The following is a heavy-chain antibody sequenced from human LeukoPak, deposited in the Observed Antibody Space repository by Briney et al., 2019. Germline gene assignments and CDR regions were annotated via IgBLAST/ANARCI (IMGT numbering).Heavy chain of an antibody. V-gene: IGHV3-30*02. Sequence: GGSLRLSCAVSGFTFSSYGMHWVRQPPGKGLEWVAFIRYDGSNKYYAASVKRRFTFSRDNSKNTLYLQLDILRAEDSAAYCCAKGKVGATKGYYDYYMDVWGKGTTVTVSS. D-gene: IGHD1-26*01. J-gene: IGHJ6*03. CDR3: AKGKVGATKGYYDYYMDV. CDR2: IRYDGSNK. CDR1: GFTFSSYG.